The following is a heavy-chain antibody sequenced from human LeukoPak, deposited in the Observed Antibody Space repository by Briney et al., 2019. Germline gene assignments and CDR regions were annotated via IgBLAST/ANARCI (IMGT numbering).Heavy chain of an antibody. CDR3: ARRFYYGDYENDAFDI. Sequence: GGSLRLSCAASGFTFSTYEINWVRQAPGKGLEGLSHISTSGSSIHYADSVKGRFTISRDNAKNSLYLQMNSLRAEDTALYYCARRFYYGDYENDAFDIWGQGTMVTVSS. J-gene: IGHJ3*02. V-gene: IGHV3-48*03. CDR2: ISTSGSSI. CDR1: GFTFSTYE. D-gene: IGHD4-17*01.